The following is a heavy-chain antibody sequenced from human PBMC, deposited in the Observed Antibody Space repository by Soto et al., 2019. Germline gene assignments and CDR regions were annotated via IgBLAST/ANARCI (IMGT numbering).Heavy chain of an antibody. CDR3: ARVMTTVPGADY. CDR2: INPSGGST. Sequence: QVQLVQSGAEVKKPGASVKVSCKASGYTFTSYYMHWVRQAPGQGLEWMGIINPSGGSTSYAEKFQGRVTMTRDTSTSTVYMELSSLRSEDTAVYYCARVMTTVPGADYWGQGTLVTVSS. J-gene: IGHJ4*02. CDR1: GYTFTSYY. D-gene: IGHD4-17*01. V-gene: IGHV1-46*01.